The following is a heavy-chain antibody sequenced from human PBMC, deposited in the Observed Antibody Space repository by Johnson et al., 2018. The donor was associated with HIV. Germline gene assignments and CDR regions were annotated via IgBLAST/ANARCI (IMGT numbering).Heavy chain of an antibody. CDR2: ISSSGSTI. CDR3: ARPRVSSGRHGAFDI. V-gene: IGHV3-48*04. D-gene: IGHD3-22*01. Sequence: VQLVESGGGVVQPRGSLRLSCAASGFTFRDYGMHWVRQAPGKGLEWVSYISSSGSTIYYADSVKGRFTISRDNAKNSLYLQMNSLRAEDTAVYYCARPRVSSGRHGAFDIWGQGTMVTVSS. J-gene: IGHJ3*02. CDR1: GFTFRDYG.